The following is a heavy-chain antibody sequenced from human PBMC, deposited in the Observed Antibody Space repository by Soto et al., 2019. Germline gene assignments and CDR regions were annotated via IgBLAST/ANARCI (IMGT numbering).Heavy chain of an antibody. CDR3: ANGAAAGTFAFDI. Sequence: GGSLRLSCAASGFTFSSYAMSWVRQAPGKGLEWVSAISGSGGSTYYADSVKGRLTISRGNSKNTLYLQMNSLRAEDTAVYYCANGAAAGTFAFDIWGQGTMVTVSS. D-gene: IGHD6-13*01. J-gene: IGHJ3*02. CDR2: ISGSGGST. V-gene: IGHV3-23*01. CDR1: GFTFSSYA.